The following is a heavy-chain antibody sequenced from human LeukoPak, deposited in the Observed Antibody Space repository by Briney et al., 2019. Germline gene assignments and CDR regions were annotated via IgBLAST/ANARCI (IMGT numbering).Heavy chain of an antibody. D-gene: IGHD5-18*01. Sequence: GESPKISCQGSGYSFTSYWIGWVRQMPGKGLEWMGIIYPGDSDTRYSPSFQGQVTISADKSISTAYLQWSSLKASDTAMYYCARLREEGYSYGYVDYWGQGTLVTVSS. V-gene: IGHV5-51*01. CDR2: IYPGDSDT. J-gene: IGHJ4*02. CDR1: GYSFTSYW. CDR3: ARLREEGYSYGYVDY.